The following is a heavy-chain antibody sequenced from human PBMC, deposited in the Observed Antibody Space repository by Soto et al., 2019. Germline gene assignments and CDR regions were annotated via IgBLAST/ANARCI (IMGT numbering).Heavy chain of an antibody. J-gene: IGHJ2*01. CDR1: GFTFSSYG. Sequence: QVQLVESGGGVVQPGRSLRLSCAASGFTFSSYGIHWVRQAPGKGLEWVAFISYDASNKDYADSVKGRFTISRDNSRTTLYLQMNSLRAEDTAVYFCAKTHGPGIAVAGTDWYFDLWGRGTLVTVSS. CDR2: ISYDASNK. D-gene: IGHD6-19*01. CDR3: AKTHGPGIAVAGTDWYFDL. V-gene: IGHV3-30*18.